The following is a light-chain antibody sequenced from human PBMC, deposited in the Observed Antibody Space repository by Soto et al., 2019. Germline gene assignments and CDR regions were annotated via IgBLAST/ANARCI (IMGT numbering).Light chain of an antibody. CDR2: DTS. CDR3: QHRRT. V-gene: IGKV3-15*01. CDR1: QTINSI. J-gene: IGKJ1*01. Sequence: EIVMTQSPAALSVSPGESATLSCRASQTINSILAWYQQQPGQAPRLLIYDTSTRATGIPARFSGSGSGTEFTLTINSLQSEDFAVYYCQHRRTFGQGTKVEIK.